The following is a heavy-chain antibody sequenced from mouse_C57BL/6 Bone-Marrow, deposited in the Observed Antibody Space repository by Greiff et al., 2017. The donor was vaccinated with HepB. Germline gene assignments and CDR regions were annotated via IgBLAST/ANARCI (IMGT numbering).Heavy chain of an antibody. V-gene: IGHV1-66*01. Sequence: QVHVKQSGPELVKPGASVKISCKASGYSFTSYYIHWVKQRPGQGLEWIGWIYPGSGNTKYNEKFKGKATLTADTSSSTAYMQLSSLTSEDSAVYYCASGPYFDYWGQGTTLTVSS. CDR2: IYPGSGNT. CDR3: ASGPYFDY. J-gene: IGHJ2*01. CDR1: GYSFTSYY.